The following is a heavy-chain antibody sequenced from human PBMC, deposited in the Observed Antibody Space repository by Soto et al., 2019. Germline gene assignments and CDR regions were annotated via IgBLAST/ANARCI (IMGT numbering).Heavy chain of an antibody. CDR2: INSDGSST. CDR3: AIGPRYSSGWNDY. V-gene: IGHV3-74*01. D-gene: IGHD6-19*01. Sequence: GGSLRLSCAASGFTFSSYWMHWVRQAPGKGLVWVSRINSDGSSTSYADSVKGRFTISRDNAKNTLYLQMNSLRAEDTAVYYCAIGPRYSSGWNDYWGQGTLVTVSS. J-gene: IGHJ4*02. CDR1: GFTFSSYW.